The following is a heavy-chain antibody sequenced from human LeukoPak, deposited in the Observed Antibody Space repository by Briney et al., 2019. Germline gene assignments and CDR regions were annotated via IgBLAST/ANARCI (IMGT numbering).Heavy chain of an antibody. CDR1: GFAVSSHY. Sequence: GGSLRLSCAASGFAVSSHYMSWVRQAPGKGLEWVSISGGNTYYADSVRGRFTISRDNSKNTLYLQMNYLRAEDTAVYYCAKSRLQGYYYYGMDVWGQGTTVTVSS. CDR3: AKSRLQGYYYYGMDV. J-gene: IGHJ6*02. D-gene: IGHD2-15*01. V-gene: IGHV3-53*01. CDR2: SGGNT.